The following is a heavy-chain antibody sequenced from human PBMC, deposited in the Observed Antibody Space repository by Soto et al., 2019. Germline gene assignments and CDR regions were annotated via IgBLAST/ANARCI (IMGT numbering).Heavy chain of an antibody. CDR2: ISGGGGTT. Sequence: EVQLLESGGGLVQPGGSLRLSCAASGFTFRSFAMSWVRQAPGKGLEWVSAISGGGGTTYYADSVKGRFTVSRDNSKNTLYLKMNSLRAEDTAVYYCAKDCWSFDSSGSLDYWGQGTLVTVSS. CDR3: AKDCWSFDSSGSLDY. D-gene: IGHD3-22*01. V-gene: IGHV3-23*01. J-gene: IGHJ4*02. CDR1: GFTFRSFA.